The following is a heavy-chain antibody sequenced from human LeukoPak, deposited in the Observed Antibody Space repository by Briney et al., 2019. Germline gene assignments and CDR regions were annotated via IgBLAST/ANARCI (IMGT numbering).Heavy chain of an antibody. J-gene: IGHJ6*02. D-gene: IGHD1-7*01. CDR2: INWNSGSI. V-gene: IGHV3-9*01. Sequence: PGGSLSLSCAVSGFSFNDYAMHWVRQAPGKGLEWVSGINWNSGSIGYADSVKGRFTISRDNAKNSLYLQMKSLRTEDTALYYCAKDRLELRDYFYGMDVWGQGTTVTVSS. CDR3: AKDRLELRDYFYGMDV. CDR1: GFSFNDYA.